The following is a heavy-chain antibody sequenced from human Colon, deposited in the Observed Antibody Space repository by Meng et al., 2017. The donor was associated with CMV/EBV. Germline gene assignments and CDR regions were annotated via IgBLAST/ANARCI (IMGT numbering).Heavy chain of an antibody. V-gene: IGHV3-23*01. J-gene: IGHJ4*02. D-gene: IGHD2-2*01. Sequence: GESLKISCTASGLTFSSYVTSWVRQAPGKGLEWVSGISGSGDYTYYADSVKGRFTISRDNSKNTLYLQMNSLRAEDRAVYYCAKRAGGSTSPYYFDNWGQGTLVTVSS. CDR2: ISGSGDYT. CDR3: AKRAGGSTSPYYFDN. CDR1: GLTFSSYV.